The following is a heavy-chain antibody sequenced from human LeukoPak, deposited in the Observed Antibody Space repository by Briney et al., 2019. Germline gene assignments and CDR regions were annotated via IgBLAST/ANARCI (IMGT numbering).Heavy chain of an antibody. Sequence: GESLKISCKGSGYSFTSYWIVWVRQMPGKGLEWMGIIYPGDSDTRYSPSFQGQVTTSADKSISTAYLQWSSLKASDTAMYYCARRGDILTGYYYFDYWGQGTLVTVSS. CDR3: ARRGDILTGYYYFDY. V-gene: IGHV5-51*01. CDR2: IYPGDSDT. D-gene: IGHD3-9*01. CDR1: GYSFTSYW. J-gene: IGHJ4*02.